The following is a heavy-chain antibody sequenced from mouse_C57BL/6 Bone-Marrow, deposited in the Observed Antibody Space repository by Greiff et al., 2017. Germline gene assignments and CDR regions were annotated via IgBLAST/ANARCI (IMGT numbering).Heavy chain of an antibody. CDR2: IWWDDDK. Sequence: QVTLKVSGPGILQPSQTLSLTCSFSGFSLSTFGMGVGWIRQPSGKGLEWLAHIWWDDDKYYNPALKSRLTISKNTSKNQVFLMIANVDTADTATKCCARIPTPRPGFAYWGQGTLVTVSA. CDR3: ARIPTPRPGFAY. V-gene: IGHV8-8*01. J-gene: IGHJ3*01. D-gene: IGHD1-1*01. CDR1: GFSLSTFGMG.